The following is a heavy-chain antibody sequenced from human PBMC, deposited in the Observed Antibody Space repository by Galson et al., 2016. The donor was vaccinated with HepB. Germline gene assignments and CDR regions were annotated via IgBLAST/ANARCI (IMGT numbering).Heavy chain of an antibody. D-gene: IGHD1-26*01. CDR3: AKDSPIGVSYADYDF. CDR2: IRGGDSST. CDR1: GFTFSNSD. J-gene: IGHJ4*02. V-gene: IGHV3-23*01. Sequence: SLRLSCAASGFTFSNSDMSWVRQAPGKGLVWVSAIRGGDSSTYYADSVRGRFTISRDNSKNTLYLQMNSLRVEDTALYYCAKDSPIGVSYADYDFWGQGIWVTVSS.